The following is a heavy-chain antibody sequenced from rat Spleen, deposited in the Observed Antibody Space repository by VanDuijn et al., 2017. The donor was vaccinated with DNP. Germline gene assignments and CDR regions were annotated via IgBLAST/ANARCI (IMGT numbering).Heavy chain of an antibody. V-gene: IGHV5S10*01. CDR2: VVYDGRRT. CDR1: GFTFSDYN. D-gene: IGHD1-11*01. J-gene: IGHJ4*01. Sequence: EVQLVESGGGFVQPGRSLKLSCAASGFTFSDYNMAWVRQDPKKGLEWVATVVYDGRRTYYRDSVKGRFTISRDNVKSTLYLQMDSLRSEDTATYYCATFEGRDAWGQGTSVTVSS. CDR3: ATFEGRDA.